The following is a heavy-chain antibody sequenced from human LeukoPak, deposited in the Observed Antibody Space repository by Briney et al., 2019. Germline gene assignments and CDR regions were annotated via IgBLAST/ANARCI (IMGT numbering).Heavy chain of an antibody. CDR3: ARELIIRSINWFDP. Sequence: GASVKVSCKASGYTFTSYGISWVRQAPGQGLEWMGWISAYNGNTNYAQKLQGRVTMTTDTSTSTAYMELRSLRSDDTAVYYCARELIIRSINWFDPWGQGTLVTVSS. J-gene: IGHJ5*02. D-gene: IGHD3-3*01. V-gene: IGHV1-18*01. CDR2: ISAYNGNT. CDR1: GYTFTSYG.